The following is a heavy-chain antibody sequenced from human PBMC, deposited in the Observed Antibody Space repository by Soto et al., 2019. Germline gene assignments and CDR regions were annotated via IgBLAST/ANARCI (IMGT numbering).Heavy chain of an antibody. CDR1: GYTFTTYG. Sequence: ASVKVSCKASGYTFTTYGITWVRQAPGQGLEWMGWISAYSGDTNYAQKFQGRVTVTTDTSTSTVYMDLRSLRSDDTAVYYCARTDGSGSYYNVNWFDPWGQGTLVTVS. V-gene: IGHV1-18*01. CDR3: ARTDGSGSYYNVNWFDP. D-gene: IGHD3-10*01. CDR2: ISAYSGDT. J-gene: IGHJ5*02.